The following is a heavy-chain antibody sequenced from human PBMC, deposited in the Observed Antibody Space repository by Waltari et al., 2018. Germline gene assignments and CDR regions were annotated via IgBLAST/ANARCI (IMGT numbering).Heavy chain of an antibody. CDR1: GFHFTAYA. J-gene: IGHJ4*02. Sequence: EVQLVESGGGLVQPGRSLGLSCDAPGFHFTAYARHWVRQAPGKGLEWVSGISWNSGVIAYADSVKGRFTISRDNAKNSLYLQMNSLRAEDTALYYCAKDKEGWSSFDYWGQGALVTVSS. V-gene: IGHV3-9*01. CDR2: ISWNSGVI. CDR3: AKDKEGWSSFDY. D-gene: IGHD6-19*01.